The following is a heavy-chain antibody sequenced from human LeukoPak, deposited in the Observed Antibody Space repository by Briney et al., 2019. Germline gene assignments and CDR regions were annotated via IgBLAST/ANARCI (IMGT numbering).Heavy chain of an antibody. CDR1: GGSISSGSYY. D-gene: IGHD5-18*01. J-gene: IGHJ4*02. Sequence: SSETLSLTCTVSGGSISSGSYYWSWIRQPAGKGLEWIGRIYTSGSTNYNPSLKSRVTISVDTSKNQFSLKLSSVTAADTAVYYCARHRVRQLWGTVYFDYWGQGTLVTVSS. V-gene: IGHV4-61*02. CDR2: IYTSGST. CDR3: ARHRVRQLWGTVYFDY.